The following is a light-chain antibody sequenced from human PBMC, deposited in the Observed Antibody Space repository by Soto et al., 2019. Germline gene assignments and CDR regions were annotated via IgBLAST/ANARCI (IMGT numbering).Light chain of an antibody. CDR2: DAS. CDR1: QSVSRY. V-gene: IGKV3-11*01. CDR3: QQRSNWPIT. Sequence: EIVLTQSPATLSLSPGERATLSCRASQSVSRYLAWYQQKPGQAPRLLIYDASNRATGIPARFSGSESGTDFTLTISSLEPEDFAVYYCQQRSNWPITFGQGTRLEIK. J-gene: IGKJ5*01.